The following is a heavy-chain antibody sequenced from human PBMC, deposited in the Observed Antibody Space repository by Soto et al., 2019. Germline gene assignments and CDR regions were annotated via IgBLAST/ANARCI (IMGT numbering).Heavy chain of an antibody. J-gene: IGHJ6*02. CDR1: GYSITSYW. CDR3: ARLDSSGYKTYYYYGMDV. D-gene: IGHD3-22*01. Sequence: PGESLKISCKGSGYSITSYWIGWVRQMPGKGLEWMGIIYPGDSDTRYSPSFQGQVTISADKSISTAYLQWSSLKASDTAMYYCARLDSSGYKTYYYYGMDVWGQGTTVTVSS. V-gene: IGHV5-51*01. CDR2: IYPGDSDT.